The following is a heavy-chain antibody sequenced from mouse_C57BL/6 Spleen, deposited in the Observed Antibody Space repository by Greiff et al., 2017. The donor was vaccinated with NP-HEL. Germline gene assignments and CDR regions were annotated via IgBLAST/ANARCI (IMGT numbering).Heavy chain of an antibody. D-gene: IGHD1-1*01. Sequence: QVQLQQPGAELVRPGTSVKLSCKASGYTFTSYWLHWVKQRPGQGLEWIGVIDPSDSYTNYNQKFKGKATLTVDTSSSTAYRQLSSLTSEDAAVYYCARTDYGSSYYAMDYWGQGTSVTVSS. V-gene: IGHV1-59*01. J-gene: IGHJ4*01. CDR1: GYTFTSYW. CDR2: IDPSDSYT. CDR3: ARTDYGSSYYAMDY.